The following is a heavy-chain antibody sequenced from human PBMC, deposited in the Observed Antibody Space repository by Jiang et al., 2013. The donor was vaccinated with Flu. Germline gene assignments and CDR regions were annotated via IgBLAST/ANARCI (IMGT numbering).Heavy chain of an antibody. J-gene: IGHJ5*02. D-gene: IGHD5-24*01. Sequence: KPSETLSLTCTVSGGSISSSYVLGLDPPAPTGRGWSGIGSIYYSGSTYYNPSLKSRVTISVDTSKNQFSLKLSSVTAADTAVYYCARAMSRDGYNLNWFDPWGQGTLVTVSS. CDR2: IYYSGST. CDR3: ARAMSRDGYNLNWFDP. CDR1: GGSISSSYV. V-gene: IGHV4-39*07.